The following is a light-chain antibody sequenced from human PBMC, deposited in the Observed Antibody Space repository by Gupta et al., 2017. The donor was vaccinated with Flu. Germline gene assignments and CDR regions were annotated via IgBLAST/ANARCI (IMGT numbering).Light chain of an antibody. J-gene: IGKJ1*01. CDR2: TAS. V-gene: IGKV1-39*01. CDR3: QQSYSTSWT. CDR1: QSISTY. Sequence: DIQXTQSPSSVSASVGDRVTLTCRASQSISTYLNWYQQKPGEAPKLLVFTASSLQSGVPSRFSGSGSGTDFTLTISSLQPEDFATYFCQQSYSTSWTFGQGTKVEIK.